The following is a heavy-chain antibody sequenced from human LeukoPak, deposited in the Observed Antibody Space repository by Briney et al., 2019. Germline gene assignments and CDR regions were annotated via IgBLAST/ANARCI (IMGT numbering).Heavy chain of an antibody. CDR2: ISAYNGNT. CDR1: RYTLTSYV. J-gene: IGHJ4*02. V-gene: IGHV1-18*01. CDR3: ARDGSYYDSSGYYWASYFDY. D-gene: IGHD3-22*01. Sequence: AAVKVSCKASRYTLTSYVISWVRQAPGQGREGMGWISAYNGNTNNAQKLWGRVTMTTDTIPSTRYMERRRLRYDCTALYYCARDGSYYDSSGYYWASYFDYWGQGTLVTVSS.